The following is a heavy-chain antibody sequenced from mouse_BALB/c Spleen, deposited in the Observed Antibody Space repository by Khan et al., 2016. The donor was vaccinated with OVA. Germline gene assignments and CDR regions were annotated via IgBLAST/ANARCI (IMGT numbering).Heavy chain of an antibody. CDR1: GFTFSSYG. CDR2: ISNGGSYT. Sequence: EVELVESGGDLVKPGGSLNLSCEASGFTFSSYGMSWLRQTPDKRLEWVATISNGGSYTYFPDSVKGRLTISRDNAKNTLYLQMSSLKSEDTAMYYCARHRVTTPTAWFAYWGQGTLVT. V-gene: IGHV5-6*01. D-gene: IGHD1-2*01. CDR3: ARHRVTTPTAWFAY. J-gene: IGHJ3*01.